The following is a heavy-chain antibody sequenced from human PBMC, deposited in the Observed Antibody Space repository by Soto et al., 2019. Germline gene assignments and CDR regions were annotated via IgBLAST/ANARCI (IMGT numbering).Heavy chain of an antibody. CDR3: ARLRGTSCDL. CDR1: GFPFSYHY. D-gene: IGHD1-26*01. J-gene: IGHJ5*02. CDR2: ARSKVNGYTT. V-gene: IGHV3-72*01. Sequence: GGSLRLSCAASGFPFSYHYMDWVRQSPGEGLGWVGRARSKVNGYTTAYAASVKGRFTISRDDSKNSLYLQMNSLKTEDTAVYFCARLRGTSCDLWGQGTRCRVSS.